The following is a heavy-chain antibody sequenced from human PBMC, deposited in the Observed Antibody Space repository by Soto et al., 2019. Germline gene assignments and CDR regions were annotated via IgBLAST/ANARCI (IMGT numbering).Heavy chain of an antibody. CDR1: GGTISSYA. Sequence: GASVKASCKSSGGTISSYAISWVRQAPGQGLEWMGGIIPIFGTANYAQKFQGRVTITADESTSTAYMELSSLRSEDTAVYYCARAQLYSSGWRWFDPWGQGTLVTVSS. V-gene: IGHV1-69*13. J-gene: IGHJ5*02. D-gene: IGHD6-19*01. CDR2: IIPIFGTA. CDR3: ARAQLYSSGWRWFDP.